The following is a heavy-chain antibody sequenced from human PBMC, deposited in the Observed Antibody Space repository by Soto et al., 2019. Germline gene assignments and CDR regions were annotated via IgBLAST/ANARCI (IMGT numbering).Heavy chain of an antibody. CDR1: GYTFTSYA. J-gene: IGHJ5*02. CDR3: ARDRSGPTLKTWIQLWFDASGWFDP. Sequence: GASVKVSCKASGYTFTSYAMHWVRQAPGQRLEWMGWINAGNGNTKYSQKFQGRVTITRDTSASTAYMELSSLRSEDTAVYYCARDRSGPTLKTWIQLWFDASGWFDPWGQGTLVTVSS. D-gene: IGHD5-18*01. V-gene: IGHV1-3*01. CDR2: INAGNGNT.